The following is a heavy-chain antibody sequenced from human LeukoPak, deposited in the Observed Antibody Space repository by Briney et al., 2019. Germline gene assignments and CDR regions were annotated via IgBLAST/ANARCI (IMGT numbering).Heavy chain of an antibody. V-gene: IGHV3-48*01. J-gene: IGHJ4*02. D-gene: IGHD7-27*01. CDR2: IRSRPATI. CDR1: GFTLNSYL. Sequence: PGGSLRLSCAASGFTLNSYLMSWVRQAPGKGLEWVSYIRSRPATIYYADSVKGRFTISRDDASNSQYLLMNSLRPEDTAVYYCVRDRHWGFDSWGQGTQVTVSS. CDR3: VRDRHWGFDS.